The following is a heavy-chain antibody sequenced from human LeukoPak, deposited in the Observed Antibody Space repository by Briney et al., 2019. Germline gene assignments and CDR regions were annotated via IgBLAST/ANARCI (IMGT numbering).Heavy chain of an antibody. CDR2: INTNTGNP. Sequence: ASVKVSSKASVYTYTSYAMNWVRQAPGQGLEWMGWINTNTGNPTYAQGFTGRFVFSLDTSVSTAYLQISSLKAEDTAVYYCARRIRGVIRPALDYWGQGTLVTVSS. J-gene: IGHJ4*02. CDR3: ARRIRGVIRPALDY. D-gene: IGHD3-10*01. CDR1: VYTYTSYA. V-gene: IGHV7-4-1*02.